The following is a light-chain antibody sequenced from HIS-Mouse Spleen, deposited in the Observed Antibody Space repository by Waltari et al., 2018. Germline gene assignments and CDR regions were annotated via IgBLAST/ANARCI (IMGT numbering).Light chain of an antibody. CDR3: SSYTSSSTYV. J-gene: IGLJ1*01. CDR1: SSDVGGYNY. V-gene: IGLV2-14*03. CDR2: DVS. Sequence: QSALTQPASVSGSPGQSITISCTGTSSDVGGYNYVSWYQQHPGKAPKLMIYDVSNRPSGFSNRFSGSKSGNTASLTSSGLQAEDEADYYCSSYTSSSTYVFGTGTKVTVL.